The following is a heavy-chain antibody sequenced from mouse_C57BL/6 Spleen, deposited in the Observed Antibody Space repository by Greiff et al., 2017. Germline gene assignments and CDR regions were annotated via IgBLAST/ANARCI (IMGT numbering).Heavy chain of an antibody. V-gene: IGHV5-4*01. Sequence: VQLKESGGGLVKPGGSLKLSCAASGFTFSSYAMSWVRQTPEKRLEWVATISDGGSYTYYPDNVKGRFTISRDNAKNNLYLQMSHLKSEDTAMYYCARGDGYFGVWGTGTTVTVSS. CDR1: GFTFSSYA. CDR2: ISDGGSYT. D-gene: IGHD3-3*01. CDR3: ARGDGYFGV. J-gene: IGHJ1*03.